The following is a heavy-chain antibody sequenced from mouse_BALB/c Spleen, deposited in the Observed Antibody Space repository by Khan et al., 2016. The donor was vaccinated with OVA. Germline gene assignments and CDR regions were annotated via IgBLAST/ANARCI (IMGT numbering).Heavy chain of an antibody. CDR3: ARYDYDYDGAFAY. J-gene: IGHJ3*01. Sequence: MQLEESGPSLMKPSQTLSLTCSVTGDSITSGYWNWIRKFPGNKLEYMGYISYSGSTYYNPSLKSRISITRDTSKNQYYLQLNSVTTEDTATYYGARYDYDYDGAFAYWGQGTLVTVSA. CDR1: GDSITSGY. D-gene: IGHD2-4*01. CDR2: ISYSGST. V-gene: IGHV3-8*02.